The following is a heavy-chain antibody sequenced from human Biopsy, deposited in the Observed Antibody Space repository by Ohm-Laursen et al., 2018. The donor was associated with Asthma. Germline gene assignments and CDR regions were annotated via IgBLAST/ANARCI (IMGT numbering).Heavy chain of an antibody. CDR3: ARGVITNWFDP. CDR2: IYYSGST. J-gene: IGHJ5*02. V-gene: IGHV4-59*01. D-gene: IGHD3-16*02. CDR1: GGSISDYY. Sequence: PGTLSLTWTVSGGSISDYYKTWFRQPPGKGLEWIGYIYYSGSTNYNPSLKSRVTISEDTSKNQFSFKLTSVTAADTAVYYCARGVITNWFDPWGQGTLVTVSS.